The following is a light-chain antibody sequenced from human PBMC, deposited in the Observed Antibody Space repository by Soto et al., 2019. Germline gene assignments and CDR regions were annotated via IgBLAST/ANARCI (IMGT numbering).Light chain of an antibody. CDR3: QQYGSSSWT. J-gene: IGKJ1*01. CDR1: QSVSSSY. Sequence: EIVLTQSPAPLSVSPGEGATLSCMASQSVSSSYLAWYQQQPGQAPRLLIYGASSRATGIPDRFSGSGSGTDFTLTISRLEPEDVAVYYCQQYGSSSWTFGQVTKVDIK. V-gene: IGKV3-20*01. CDR2: GAS.